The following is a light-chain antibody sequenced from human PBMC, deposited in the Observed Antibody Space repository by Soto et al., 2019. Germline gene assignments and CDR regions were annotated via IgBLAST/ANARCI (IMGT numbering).Light chain of an antibody. Sequence: EIEMTQSPATLSVSPGERATLSCWASQSVGSNLAWYQQNPGQAPRLLIFGASTRAIGIPARFSGSGSGTEFTLTISSLQSEDFAVYYCQHYNNWPPTWTFGQGTKVEI. CDR3: QHYNNWPPTWT. J-gene: IGKJ1*01. V-gene: IGKV3-15*01. CDR2: GAS. CDR1: QSVGSN.